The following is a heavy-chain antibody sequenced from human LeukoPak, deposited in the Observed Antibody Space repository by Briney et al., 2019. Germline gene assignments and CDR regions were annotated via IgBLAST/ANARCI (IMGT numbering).Heavy chain of an antibody. CDR3: AGATSDVSYFDY. CDR2: ISSSSYI. D-gene: IGHD3-16*01. V-gene: IGHV3-21*01. CDR1: GFTFSSYG. Sequence: GGSLRLSCAASGFTFSSYGLNWVRQAPGKGLEWVSSISSSSYIYYADSVKDRFTISRDNAKNSLFLQMNSLRAEDTAVYYCAGATSDVSYFDYWGQGTLVTVSS. J-gene: IGHJ4*02.